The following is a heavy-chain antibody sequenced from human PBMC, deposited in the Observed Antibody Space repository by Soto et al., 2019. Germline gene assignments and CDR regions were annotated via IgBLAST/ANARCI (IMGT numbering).Heavy chain of an antibody. D-gene: IGHD6-19*01. J-gene: IGHJ3*02. CDR3: AHRLRSGIAVAGPNDAFDI. V-gene: IGHV2-5*02. CDR2: IYWDDDK. CDR1: GFSLSTSGVG. Sequence: QITLKESGPPLVKPTQTLTLTCTFSGFSLSTSGVGVGWIRQPPGKALEWLALIYWDDDKRYSPSLKSRLTIPKDTSKNQVVRTMTNMDPVDTATYYCAHRLRSGIAVAGPNDAFDIWGQGTMVTVSS.